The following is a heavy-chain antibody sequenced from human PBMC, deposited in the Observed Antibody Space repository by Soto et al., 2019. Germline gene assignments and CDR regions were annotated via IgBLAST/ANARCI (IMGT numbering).Heavy chain of an antibody. CDR1: GFTFSTSW. CDR3: ARGPRHSDAY. J-gene: IGHJ4*02. CDR2: IKQDGSEE. D-gene: IGHD5-18*01. Sequence: EVQLVESGGGLVQPGGSLKISCSASGFTFSTSWMSWVRQAPGKGLEWVANIKQDGSEEYYVDSVKGRFTVSRDNDKNSLYLQMNSLRVEDTAVYFCARGPRHSDAYWGLGTLVTVSS. V-gene: IGHV3-7*05.